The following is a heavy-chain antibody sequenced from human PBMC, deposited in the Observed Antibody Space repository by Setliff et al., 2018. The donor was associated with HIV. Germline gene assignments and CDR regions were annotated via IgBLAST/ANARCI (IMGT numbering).Heavy chain of an antibody. V-gene: IGHV4-59*11. CDR1: GGSMNSHY. J-gene: IGHJ6*03. CDR3: ARGSGYDSYYYYYMDV. Sequence: SETLSLTCSVFGGSMNSHYWSWIRQPPGKGLEWIGLIYYTGIPTYNTSLKSRVTMSVDRSKNQFSLRLTSVTAADTAMYYCARGSGYDSYYYYYMDVWGKGTTVTVSS. CDR2: IYYTGIP. D-gene: IGHD5-12*01.